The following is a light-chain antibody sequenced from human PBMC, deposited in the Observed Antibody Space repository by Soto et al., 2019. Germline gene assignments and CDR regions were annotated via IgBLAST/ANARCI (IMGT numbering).Light chain of an antibody. CDR3: SSYTTSSTWV. J-gene: IGLJ3*02. V-gene: IGLV2-14*01. Sequence: QSLLTQPASVSGSPGQSITISCTGTSSDVGGYKYVSWYQHHPGKAPKLMIYEVSNRPSGVSNRFSGSKSGNTASLTISGLQAEDEADYYCSSYTTSSTWVFGGGTKVTVL. CDR1: SSDVGGYKY. CDR2: EVS.